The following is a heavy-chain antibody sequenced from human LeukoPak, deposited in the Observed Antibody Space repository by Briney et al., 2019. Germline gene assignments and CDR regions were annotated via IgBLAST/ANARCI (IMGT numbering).Heavy chain of an antibody. CDR2: ISGSGGST. CDR3: ATQTFYGGSFDY. D-gene: IGHD4-23*01. J-gene: IGHJ4*02. V-gene: IGHV3-23*01. CDR1: GFTFSSYA. Sequence: GGSLRLSCAASGFTFSSYAMSWVRQAPGKGLEWVSAISGSGGSTYYADSVKGRFTISRDNAKNSLYLQMNSLRAEGTAVYYCATQTFYGGSFDYWGQGTLVTVSS.